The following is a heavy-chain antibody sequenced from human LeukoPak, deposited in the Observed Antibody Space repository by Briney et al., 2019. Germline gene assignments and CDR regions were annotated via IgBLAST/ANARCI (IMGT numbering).Heavy chain of an antibody. CDR1: GYTFTGYY. V-gene: IGHV1/OR15-3*02. CDR3: ATYDSSGLDY. D-gene: IGHD3-22*01. CDR2: INAGNGNT. J-gene: IGHJ4*02. Sequence: ASVKVSCKASGYTFTGYYMHWVRQAPGQGLEWMGWINAGNGNTKYSQEFQGRVTITRDTSASTAYMELSSLRSEDTAVYYCATYDSSGLDYWGQGTLVTVSS.